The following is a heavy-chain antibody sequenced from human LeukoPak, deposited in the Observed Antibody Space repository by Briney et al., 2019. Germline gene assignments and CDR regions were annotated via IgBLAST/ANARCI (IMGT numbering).Heavy chain of an antibody. J-gene: IGHJ4*02. CDR2: INPNSGGT. CDR1: GYTFTGYY. CDR3: ARVLITMVRGAPLVGY. Sequence: ASVKVSCKASGYTFTGYYMHWVRQAPGQGLEWMGWINPNSGGTNYAQKFQGRVTMTRDTSISTAYMELSRLRPDDTAVYYCARVLITMVRGAPLVGYWGQGTLVTVSS. D-gene: IGHD3-10*01. V-gene: IGHV1-2*02.